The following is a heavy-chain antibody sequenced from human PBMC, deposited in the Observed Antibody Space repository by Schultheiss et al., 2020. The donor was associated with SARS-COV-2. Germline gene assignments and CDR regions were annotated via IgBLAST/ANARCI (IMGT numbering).Heavy chain of an antibody. Sequence: GGSLRLSCAASGFTFSSYEMNWVRQAPGKGLEWVSYISSSSSYIYYADSLKGRFTISRDNSKNTLYLQMNSLRAEDTAVYFCARDRRDGSSWWGRSGFDYWGQGALVTVSS. J-gene: IGHJ4*02. CDR3: ARDRRDGSSWWGRSGFDY. CDR1: GFTFSSYE. D-gene: IGHD6-13*01. V-gene: IGHV3-21*05. CDR2: ISSSSSYI.